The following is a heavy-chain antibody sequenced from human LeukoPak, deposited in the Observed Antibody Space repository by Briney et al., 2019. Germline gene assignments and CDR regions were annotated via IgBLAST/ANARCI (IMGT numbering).Heavy chain of an antibody. V-gene: IGHV4-4*02. J-gene: IGHJ4*02. CDR1: GGSVINTNW. CDR3: AREGGLYRPLDY. Sequence: ASETLSLTRGVSGGSVINTNWWTWVRQPPGKGLEWIGEVHLDGSTNYNPSLESRLTVTVYVSENQVSLKVTPGNDADTAVYYCAREGGLYRPLDYSGQGTLVTVSS. CDR2: VHLDGST.